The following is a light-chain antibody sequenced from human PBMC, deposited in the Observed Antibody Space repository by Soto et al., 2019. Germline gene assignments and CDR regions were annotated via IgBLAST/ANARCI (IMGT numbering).Light chain of an antibody. Sequence: QSVLTQPPSASGTPGQSVTISCSGSSFNIGGNTVSWYRQLPGTAPRLLIYSNNQRPSGVPDRFSGSKSGASASLAISGLQSDDEADYYCAAWDDSLNGLVLFGGGTKLTVL. J-gene: IGLJ2*01. CDR3: AAWDDSLNGLVL. CDR2: SNN. CDR1: SFNIGGNT. V-gene: IGLV1-44*01.